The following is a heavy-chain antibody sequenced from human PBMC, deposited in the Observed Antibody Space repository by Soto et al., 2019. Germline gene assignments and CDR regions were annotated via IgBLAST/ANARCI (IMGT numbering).Heavy chain of an antibody. CDR3: ARDSIVAIDY. CDR1: GGSVTSYY. Sequence: SETLSLTCTVSGGSVTSYYWSWIRQSPGKGLEWIGYVFYSGITNYNPSLKSRVTISVDTSKNQFSLKLSSVTAADTAVYYCARDSIVAIDYWGQGTLVTVSS. D-gene: IGHD5-12*01. J-gene: IGHJ4*02. CDR2: VFYSGIT. V-gene: IGHV4-59*02.